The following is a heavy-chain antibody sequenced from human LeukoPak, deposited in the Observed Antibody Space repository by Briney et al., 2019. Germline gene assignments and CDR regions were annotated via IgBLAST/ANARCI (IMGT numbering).Heavy chain of an antibody. J-gene: IGHJ6*02. CDR2: INHSGST. CDR3: ARGGYSSGRLPHTPAYYYYGMDV. D-gene: IGHD6-19*01. CDR1: GVSFSGYY. V-gene: IGHV4-34*01. Sequence: PSETLSLTCAVYGVSFSGYYWSWIRQPPGKGLEWIGEINHSGSTNYNPSLKSRVTISVDTSKNQFSLKLSSVTAADTAVYYCARGGYSSGRLPHTPAYYYYGMDVWGQGTTVTVSS.